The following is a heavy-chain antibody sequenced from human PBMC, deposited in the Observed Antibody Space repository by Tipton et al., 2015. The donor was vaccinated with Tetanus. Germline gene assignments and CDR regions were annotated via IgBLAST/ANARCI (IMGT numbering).Heavy chain of an antibody. CDR3: AKDVVSYGDYYYYYGMDV. D-gene: IGHD4-17*01. Sequence: SLRLSCAASGFTFSSYGMHWVRQAPGKGLEWVAVISYDGSNKYYADSVKGRFTISRDNSKNTLYLQMNSLRAEDTAAYYCAKDVVSYGDYYYYYGMDVWGQGTTVTVSS. CDR2: ISYDGSNK. CDR1: GFTFSSYG. V-gene: IGHV3-30*18. J-gene: IGHJ6*02.